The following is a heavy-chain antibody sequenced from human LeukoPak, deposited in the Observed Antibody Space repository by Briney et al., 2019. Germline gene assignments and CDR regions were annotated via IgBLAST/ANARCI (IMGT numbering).Heavy chain of an antibody. CDR2: INPNSGGT. CDR1: GYTFTGYY. V-gene: IGHV1-2*02. J-gene: IGHJ3*02. D-gene: IGHD2-2*01. CDR3: ARGDIVVVPAGAEAFDI. Sequence: ASVNVSCKASGYTFTGYYMHWVRQAPGQGLEWMGWINPNSGGTNYAQKFQGRVTMTRDTSISTAYMELSRLRSDDTAVYYCARGDIVVVPAGAEAFDIWGQGTMVTVSS.